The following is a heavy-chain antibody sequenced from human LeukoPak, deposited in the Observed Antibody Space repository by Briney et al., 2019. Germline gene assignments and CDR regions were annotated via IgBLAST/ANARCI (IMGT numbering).Heavy chain of an antibody. CDR3: ARQDYTTGWYFLDQ. CDR2: IYHSGST. CDR1: GGSISSNNW. V-gene: IGHV4-4*02. J-gene: IGHJ4*02. Sequence: NTSETLSLTCAVSGGSISSNNWWTWVRQPPGKGLEWIGEIYHSGSTNYNPSLKSRVTISLDTSKNQFSLRLSSVTAADTAMYYCARQDYTTGWYFLDQWGQGTLVTVSS. D-gene: IGHD6-19*01.